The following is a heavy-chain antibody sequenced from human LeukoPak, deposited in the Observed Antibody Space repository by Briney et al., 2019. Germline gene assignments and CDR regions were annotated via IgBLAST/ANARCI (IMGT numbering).Heavy chain of an antibody. D-gene: IGHD1-26*01. CDR2: ISTSAVST. CDR3: ARDSSGSYEYYFDY. CDR1: GFTFSNYA. J-gene: IGHJ4*02. V-gene: IGHV3-23*01. Sequence: GGSLRLSCAASGFTFSNYAMNWVRQAPGKGLEWVSAISTSAVSTYYVDSVKGRFTISRDNSKNTLYLQMNSLRAEDTAVYYCARDSSGSYEYYFDYWGQGTLVTVSS.